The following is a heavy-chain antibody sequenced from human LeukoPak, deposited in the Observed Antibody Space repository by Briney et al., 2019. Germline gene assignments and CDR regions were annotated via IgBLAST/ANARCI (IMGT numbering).Heavy chain of an antibody. CDR2: IYHSGST. CDR3: ARVTGLWFGEFSWFDP. V-gene: IGHV4-30-2*01. J-gene: IGHJ5*02. D-gene: IGHD3-10*01. Sequence: PSETLSLTCAVSGGSISSGGYSWSWIRQPPGKGLEWIGYIYHSGSTYYNPSLKSRVTISVDRSKNQFSLKLSSVTAADTAVYYCARVTGLWFGEFSWFDPWGQGTLVTVSS. CDR1: GGSISSGGYS.